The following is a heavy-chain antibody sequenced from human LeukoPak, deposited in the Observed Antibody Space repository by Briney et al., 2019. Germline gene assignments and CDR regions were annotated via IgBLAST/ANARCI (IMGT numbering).Heavy chain of an antibody. CDR1: GGTLSSYA. J-gene: IGHJ3*02. Sequence: ASVKVSCKASGGTLSSYAISWVRQAPGQGLEWMGGIIPIFGTANYAQKFQGRVTITADESTSTAYMELSSLRSEDTAVYYCARGSLSYYDSSGYYSHAFDIWGQGTMVTVSS. CDR2: IIPIFGTA. V-gene: IGHV1-69*13. D-gene: IGHD3-22*01. CDR3: ARGSLSYYDSSGYYSHAFDI.